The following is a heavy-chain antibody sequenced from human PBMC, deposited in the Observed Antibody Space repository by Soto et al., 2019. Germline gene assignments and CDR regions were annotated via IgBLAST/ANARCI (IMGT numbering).Heavy chain of an antibody. CDR3: ARDQYAVGGDF. CDR2: INTYSGQT. Sequence: QVQLVQSGVEVKKPGASVKVSCKASGYTFTDYGVSWVRQAPGQGLEWMGWINTYSGQTNYAQKVQGRVFMTTDTSTATAYMELRSLNSDDTAVYYCARDQYAVGGDFWGRGTLVTVSS. J-gene: IGHJ4*02. CDR1: GYTFTDYG. V-gene: IGHV1-18*01. D-gene: IGHD1-26*01.